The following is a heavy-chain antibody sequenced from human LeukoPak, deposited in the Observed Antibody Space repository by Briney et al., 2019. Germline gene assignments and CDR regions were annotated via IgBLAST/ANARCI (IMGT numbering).Heavy chain of an antibody. Sequence: ASVKVSCKASGYTFTSYGISWVRQAPGQGLEWMGWIRAYNGNTNYAQKLQGRVTMTTDTSTSTAYMELRSLRSDDTAVYYCARDGDSPNVSAFDIWGQGTMVTVSS. J-gene: IGHJ3*02. V-gene: IGHV1-18*04. CDR1: GYTFTSYG. D-gene: IGHD5-18*01. CDR2: IRAYNGNT. CDR3: ARDGDSPNVSAFDI.